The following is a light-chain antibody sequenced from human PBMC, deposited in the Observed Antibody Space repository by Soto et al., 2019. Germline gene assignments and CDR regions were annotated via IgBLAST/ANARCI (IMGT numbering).Light chain of an antibody. CDR1: SSDVGGYNY. V-gene: IGLV2-14*01. CDR3: SSYTSSSTVV. Sequence: QSARTQPASVSGSPGQSITISCTGTSSDVGGYNYVSWYQQHPGKAPKLMIYDVSNRPSGVSNRFSGSKSGNTASLTISGLQAEDEADYYCSSYTSSSTVVFAGGTKLTVL. J-gene: IGLJ2*01. CDR2: DVS.